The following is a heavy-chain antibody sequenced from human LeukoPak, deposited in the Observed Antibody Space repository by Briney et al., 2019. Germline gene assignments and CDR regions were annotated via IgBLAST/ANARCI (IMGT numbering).Heavy chain of an antibody. CDR2: ISSSGSTI. D-gene: IGHD2-15*01. CDR3: ARWVVAHSYFDY. J-gene: IGHJ4*02. Sequence: GGSLRLSCAASGFTFSDYYMSWIRQAPGKGLEWVSYISSSGSTIYYADSVEGRFTISRDNAKNSLYLQMNSLRAEDTAVYYCARWVVAHSYFDYWGQGTLVTVSS. CDR1: GFTFSDYY. V-gene: IGHV3-11*01.